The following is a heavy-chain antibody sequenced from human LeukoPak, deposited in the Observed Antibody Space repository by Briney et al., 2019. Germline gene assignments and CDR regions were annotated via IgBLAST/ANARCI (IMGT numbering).Heavy chain of an antibody. CDR2: IKSKPDGGTA. CDR3: ATQESGY. D-gene: IGHD3-3*01. Sequence: GGSLRLSCAASGFTFSNAWMSWVRQAPGEGLEWLGRIKSKPDGGTAGYAAPVKGRFTISRDDSKNTLYLQMNSLKTEDTAVYYCATQESGYWGQGTLVTVSS. V-gene: IGHV3-15*01. J-gene: IGHJ4*02. CDR1: GFTFSNAW.